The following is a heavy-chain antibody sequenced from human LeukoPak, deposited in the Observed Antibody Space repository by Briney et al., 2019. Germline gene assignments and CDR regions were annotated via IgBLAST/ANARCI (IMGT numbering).Heavy chain of an antibody. V-gene: IGHV4-59*01. CDR3: ARTGDSFDY. Sequence: PETLSLTCTVSGGSISSYYWSWIRQPPGKGLEWIGYIYYSGSTNYNPSLKSRVTISVDTSKNQFSLKLSSVTAADTAVYYCARTGDSFDYWGQGTLVTVSS. D-gene: IGHD3-10*01. CDR1: GGSISSYY. CDR2: IYYSGST. J-gene: IGHJ4*02.